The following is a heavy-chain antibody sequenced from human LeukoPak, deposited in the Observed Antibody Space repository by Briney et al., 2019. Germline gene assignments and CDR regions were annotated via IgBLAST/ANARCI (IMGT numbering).Heavy chain of an antibody. J-gene: IGHJ5*02. V-gene: IGHV1-8*03. CDR1: GYTFTSYD. CDR3: ARTNYYGSGSFPIGGWFDP. Sequence: ASVKVSCKASGYTFTSYDINWVRQATGQGLEWMGWMNPNSGNTGYAQKFQGRVTITRNTSISTAYMELSSLRSEDTAVYYCARTNYYGSGSFPIGGWFDPWGQGTLVTVSS. D-gene: IGHD3-10*01. CDR2: MNPNSGNT.